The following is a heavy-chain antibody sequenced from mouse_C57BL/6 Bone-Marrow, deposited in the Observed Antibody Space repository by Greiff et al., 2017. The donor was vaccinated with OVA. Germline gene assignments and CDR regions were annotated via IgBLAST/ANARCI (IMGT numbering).Heavy chain of an antibody. CDR1: GFTFSDYY. D-gene: IGHD2-4*01. CDR2: ISNGGGST. J-gene: IGHJ4*01. CDR3: ARLGYDYDAYYAMDY. V-gene: IGHV5-12*01. Sequence: DVHLVESGGGLVQPGGSLKLSCAASGFTFSDYYMYWVRQTPEKRLEWVAYISNGGGSTYYPDTVKGRFTISRDNAKNTLYLQMSRLKSEDTAMYYCARLGYDYDAYYAMDYWGQGTSVTVSS.